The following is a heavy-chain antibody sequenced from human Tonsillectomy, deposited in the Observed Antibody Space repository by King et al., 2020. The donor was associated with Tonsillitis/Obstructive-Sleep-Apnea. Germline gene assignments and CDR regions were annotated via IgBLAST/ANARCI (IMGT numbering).Heavy chain of an antibody. V-gene: IGHV5-10-1*01. Sequence: VQLVESGAEVKKPGESLRISCKGSGYRFTNYWISWVRQMPGKGLEWMGKIDPSDSYTDYCPSFQGHVTISADKAISTAYLQLSSLKASDTAMYYCARGIIILESAFDVWGQGTMVTVSS. CDR1: GYRFTNYW. CDR3: ARGIIILESAFDV. CDR2: IDPSDSYT. J-gene: IGHJ3*01. D-gene: IGHD3-10*01.